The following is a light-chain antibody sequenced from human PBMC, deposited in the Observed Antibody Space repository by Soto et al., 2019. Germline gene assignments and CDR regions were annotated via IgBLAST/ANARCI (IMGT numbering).Light chain of an antibody. CDR3: SSYAGRDIWV. J-gene: IGLJ3*02. Sequence: QSVLTQPPSASGSRGQSVTISCTGTSVDINYVSWFQQHPGKAPKLIICEVTKRPSGVPDRFSGSKSGNTVSLTVSGLQDDDEADYYCSSYAGRDIWVFGGGTKVTVL. CDR1: SVDINY. CDR2: EVT. V-gene: IGLV2-8*01.